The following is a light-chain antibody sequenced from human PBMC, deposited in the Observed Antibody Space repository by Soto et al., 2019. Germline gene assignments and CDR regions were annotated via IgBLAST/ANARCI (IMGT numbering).Light chain of an antibody. CDR1: QTISIW. Sequence: DIQMTHSPSTLSGSVGDRVTITCRASQTISIWLAWYQQKPGKAPKLLIYKASTLKSGVPSRFSGSGSGTDFTLTISSLEPEDFAVYYCQQRSNWPRTFGQGTRLEI. CDR3: QQRSNWPRT. J-gene: IGKJ5*01. V-gene: IGKV1-5*03. CDR2: KAS.